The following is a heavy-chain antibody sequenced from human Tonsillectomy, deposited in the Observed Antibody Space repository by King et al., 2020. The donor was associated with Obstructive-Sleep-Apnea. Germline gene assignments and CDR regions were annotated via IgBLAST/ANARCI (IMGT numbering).Heavy chain of an antibody. CDR3: ARGSGAASVNWFDP. D-gene: IGHD6-13*01. V-gene: IGHV4-34*01. Sequence: QVQLQQWGAGLLKPSETLSLTCGVYGGSFNDYYWSWIRQPPGKGLEWIGEINHSGSTNYNPSLKSRVTISVDTSKNQFSLKLSSVTAADTAVYYCARGSGAASVNWFDPWGQGALVTVS. J-gene: IGHJ5*02. CDR1: GGSFNDYY. CDR2: INHSGST.